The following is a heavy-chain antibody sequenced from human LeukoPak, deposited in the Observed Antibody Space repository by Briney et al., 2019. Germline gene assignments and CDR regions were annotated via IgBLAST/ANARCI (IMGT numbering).Heavy chain of an antibody. V-gene: IGHV3-48*03. CDR3: ARVVAGYGDYTPFDY. J-gene: IGHJ4*02. Sequence: GGSLRLSCAASGFTFSSYEMNWVRQAPGEGLEWVSYISSSGSTIYYADSVKGRFTISRDNAKNSLYLQMNSLRVEDTAVYYCARVVAGYGDYTPFDYWGQGSLVIVCS. CDR1: GFTFSSYE. D-gene: IGHD4-17*01. CDR2: ISSSGSTI.